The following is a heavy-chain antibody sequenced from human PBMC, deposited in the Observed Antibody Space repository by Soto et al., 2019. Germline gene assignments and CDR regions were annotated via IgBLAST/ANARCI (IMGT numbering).Heavy chain of an antibody. V-gene: IGHV1-69*13. CDR1: GGTFSSYA. D-gene: IGHD3-22*01. CDR2: IIPIFGTA. Sequence: SVKVSCKASGGTFSSYAISWVRQAPGQGLEWMGGIIPIFGTANYAQKFQGRVTITADESTSTAYMELSSLRSEDTAVYYCASLTLKYYYDSSGYYPFDHWGQGTLVTVSS. CDR3: ASLTLKYYYDSSGYYPFDH. J-gene: IGHJ4*02.